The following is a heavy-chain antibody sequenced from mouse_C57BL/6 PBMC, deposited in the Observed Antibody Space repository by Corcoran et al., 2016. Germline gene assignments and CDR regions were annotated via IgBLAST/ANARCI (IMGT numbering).Heavy chain of an antibody. J-gene: IGHJ4*01. CDR3: ARGGYYGNYDYAMDY. CDR1: GYTFTSYG. D-gene: IGHD2-1*01. Sequence: QVQLQQSGAELARPGASVKLSCKASGYTFTSYGISWVKQRTGQGLEWIGKIYPRRGNTYYNEKFKGKATLTADKSSSTAYMELRSLTSEDSAVYVCARGGYYGNYDYAMDYCGQGTSVTVSS. CDR2: IYPRRGNT. V-gene: IGHV1-81*01.